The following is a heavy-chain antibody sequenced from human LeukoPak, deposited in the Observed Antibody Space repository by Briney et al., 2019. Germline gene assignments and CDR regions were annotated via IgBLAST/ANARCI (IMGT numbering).Heavy chain of an antibody. CDR1: GGTFSSYA. D-gene: IGHD5-24*01. V-gene: IGHV1-69*13. J-gene: IGHJ4*02. Sequence: GASVKVSCKASGGTFSSYAISWVRQAPGQGLEWMGGIIPIFGTANYAQKFQGRVTITADESTSTAYMELSSLRSEDTAVYYCAREVQDGYNSRTFDYWGQRTLVTVSS. CDR2: IIPIFGTA. CDR3: AREVQDGYNSRTFDY.